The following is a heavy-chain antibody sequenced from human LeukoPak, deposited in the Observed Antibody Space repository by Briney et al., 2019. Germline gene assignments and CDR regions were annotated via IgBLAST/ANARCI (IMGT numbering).Heavy chain of an antibody. CDR2: IGSDGGDI. V-gene: IGHV3-23*01. J-gene: IGHJ4*02. D-gene: IGHD2-2*01. CDR1: GFTFSSYA. CDR3: TKYVVIVPAGTRAFDY. Sequence: GGSLRLSCAASGFTFSSYAMSWVRQAPGKGLEWISVIGSDGGDIRYADSVKGRFTISRDNSKNTLYLQMNHLRAEDTAIYYCTKYVVIVPAGTRAFDYWGQGTLVTVSS.